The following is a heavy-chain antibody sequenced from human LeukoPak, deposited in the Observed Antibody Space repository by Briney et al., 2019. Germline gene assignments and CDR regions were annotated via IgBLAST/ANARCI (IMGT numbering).Heavy chain of an antibody. J-gene: IGHJ4*02. Sequence: GGSQRLSCAVSGFNLNSYAMHWVGQAPAKGREGVAVIRHDETNSFYAGSVQGRFTISRDTSKKLLYLQMNSLRVEDTAVYYCAKEYTPSSPLGELDSWGQGTLVTVSS. V-gene: IGHV3-30*02. D-gene: IGHD6-6*01. CDR1: GFNLNSYA. CDR2: IRHDETNS. CDR3: AKEYTPSSPLGELDS.